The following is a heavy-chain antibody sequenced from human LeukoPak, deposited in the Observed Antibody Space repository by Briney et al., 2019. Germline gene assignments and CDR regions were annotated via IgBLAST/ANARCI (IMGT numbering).Heavy chain of an antibody. CDR1: GYTFTGYY. CDR3: ARVRRYCSSTSCYNWFDP. Sequence: ASVKVSCKASGYTFTGYYMHWVRQAPGQGLEWMGWINPNSGGTSYAQKFQGRVTMTRDTSISTAYMELSRLRSDDTAVYYCARVRRYCSSTSCYNWFDPWGQGTLVTVSS. CDR2: INPNSGGT. J-gene: IGHJ5*02. V-gene: IGHV1-2*02. D-gene: IGHD2-2*01.